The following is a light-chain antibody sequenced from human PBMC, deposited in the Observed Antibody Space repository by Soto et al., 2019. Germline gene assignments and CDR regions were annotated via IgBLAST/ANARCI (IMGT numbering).Light chain of an antibody. Sequence: EMVLTQSPGTLSLSPGERATLSCRASQSVSSTYFAWYQQKPGQAPRLLIYAASSREAGIPDTFSGSGSGTDFTLTISRLEPEDFAVYYCQQYDISPYTFGQGTKLEIK. CDR2: AAS. V-gene: IGKV3-20*01. CDR3: QQYDISPYT. CDR1: QSVSSTY. J-gene: IGKJ2*01.